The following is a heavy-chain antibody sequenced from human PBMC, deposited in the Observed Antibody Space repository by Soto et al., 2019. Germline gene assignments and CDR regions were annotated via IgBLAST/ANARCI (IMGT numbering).Heavy chain of an antibody. V-gene: IGHV1-69*13. CDR1: GGTFSSYA. CDR2: IIPIFGTA. Sequence: SVKVSCKASGGTFSSYAISWVRQAPGQGLEWMGGIIPIFGTANYAQKFQGRVTITADESTSTAYMELSSLRSEDTAVYYCASESGYSYGYLYFQHWGQGTLVTVSS. D-gene: IGHD5-18*01. CDR3: ASESGYSYGYLYFQH. J-gene: IGHJ1*01.